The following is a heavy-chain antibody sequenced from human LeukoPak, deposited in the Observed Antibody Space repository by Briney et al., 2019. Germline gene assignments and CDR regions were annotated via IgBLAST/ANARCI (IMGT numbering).Heavy chain of an antibody. CDR1: GGSFSGYY. J-gene: IGHJ6*02. CDR2: INHSGST. V-gene: IGHV4-34*01. CDR3: ARAYFYDYYGMDV. Sequence: PSETLSLTCAVYGGSFSGYYWSWIRQPPGKGLEWIGEINHSGSTNYNPSLKSRVTISVDTSKNQFSLKLSSVTAADTAVYYCARAYFYDYYGMDVWGQGTTVTVSS.